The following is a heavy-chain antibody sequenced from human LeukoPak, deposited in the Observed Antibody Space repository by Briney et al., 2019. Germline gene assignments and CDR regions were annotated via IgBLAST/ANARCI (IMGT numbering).Heavy chain of an antibody. D-gene: IGHD3-10*01. J-gene: IGHJ4*02. Sequence: GSLRLSCAASGVTFSSYSMNWVRQAPGKGLEWVSSISSSSSFIYYADSVKGRFTISRDNAKNSLYLQMNSLRAEDTAVYYCARGHMVRGEIDYWGQGTLVTVSS. V-gene: IGHV3-21*01. CDR1: GVTFSSYS. CDR3: ARGHMVRGEIDY. CDR2: ISSSSSFI.